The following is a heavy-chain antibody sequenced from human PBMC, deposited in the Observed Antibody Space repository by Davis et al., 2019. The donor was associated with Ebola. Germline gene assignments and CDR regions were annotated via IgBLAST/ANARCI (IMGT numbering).Heavy chain of an antibody. CDR1: GGSISSHY. V-gene: IGHV4-59*08. CDR3: ARGDGFYWYFDL. J-gene: IGHJ2*01. CDR2: IHYSGST. D-gene: IGHD5-24*01. Sequence: MPSETLSLTCTVPGGSISSHYWSWIRQPPGKALEWIGYIHYSGSTNHIPSLKSRVTMSTDTSKNQISLKLNSVTTADTAVYFCARGDGFYWYFDLWGRGALVTVSS.